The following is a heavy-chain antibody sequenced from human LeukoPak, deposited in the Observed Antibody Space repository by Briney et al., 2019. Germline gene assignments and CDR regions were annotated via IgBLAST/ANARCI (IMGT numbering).Heavy chain of an antibody. V-gene: IGHV1-18*01. CDR2: ISGYNGNT. J-gene: IGHJ6*02. Sequence: GASVKVSCKASGYTFTSYGISWVRQAPGQGLEWMEWISGYNGNTKYAQKLQGRVSMTTDTSTSIAYMELRSLRSDDTAVYYCARDQGNRINDYYYGMDVWGQGTTVTVSS. CDR1: GYTFTSYG. CDR3: ARDQGNRINDYYYGMDV. D-gene: IGHD2-15*01.